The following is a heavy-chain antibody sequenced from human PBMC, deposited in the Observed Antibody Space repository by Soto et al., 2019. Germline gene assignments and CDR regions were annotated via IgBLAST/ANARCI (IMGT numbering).Heavy chain of an antibody. CDR2: IYYSGST. CDR1: GGSISSGGYY. CDR3: ARTTTYDYIWGSYRSGGYYFDY. V-gene: IGHV4-31*03. D-gene: IGHD3-16*02. J-gene: IGHJ4*02. Sequence: SETLSLTCTVSGGSISSGGYYWSWIRQHPGKGLEWIGYIYYSGSTYYNPSLKSRVTISVDTSKNQFSLKLSSVTAADTAVYYCARTTTYDYIWGSYRSGGYYFDYWGQGTLVTVSS.